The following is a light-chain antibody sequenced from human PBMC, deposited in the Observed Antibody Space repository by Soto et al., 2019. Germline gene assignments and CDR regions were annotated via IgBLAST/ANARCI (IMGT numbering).Light chain of an antibody. Sequence: DIQMTQSPSSLSPSIGDRVTITCRASQSVTIYLNWYQQKPGKAPKLLIYGASSLQSGVPSRFSGDGFGTDFTLTIDNLQPEDSATYYCLQSYSLWTFGQGTKVEIK. CDR1: QSVTIY. CDR3: LQSYSLWT. CDR2: GAS. J-gene: IGKJ1*01. V-gene: IGKV1-39*01.